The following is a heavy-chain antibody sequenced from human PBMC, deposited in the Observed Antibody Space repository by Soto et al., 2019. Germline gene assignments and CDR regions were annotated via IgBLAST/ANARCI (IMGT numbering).Heavy chain of an antibody. D-gene: IGHD3-3*01. CDR3: ARDRKRVDFWSGYYVAFDI. J-gene: IGHJ3*02. V-gene: IGHV3-11*06. CDR2: ISSSSSYT. Sequence: GGSLRLSCAASGFTFSDYYMSWIRQAPGKGLEWVSYISSSSSYTNYADSVKGRFTISRDNAKNSLYLQMNSLRAEDTAVYYCARDRKRVDFWSGYYVAFDIWGQGTMVTVSS. CDR1: GFTFSDYY.